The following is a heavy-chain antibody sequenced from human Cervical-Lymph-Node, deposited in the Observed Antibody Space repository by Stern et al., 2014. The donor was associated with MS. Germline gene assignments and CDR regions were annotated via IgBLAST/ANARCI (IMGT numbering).Heavy chain of an antibody. Sequence: EVQLVESGGGLVQPGGSLRLSCAASGFTFTDYPMNWVRQAPGKGLEWISYISGSTDTIYYADSVKGRFTVSRDNAINSLYLQMNSLRDEDTAVYYCARGPFFLSWAQGTLVTVSS. CDR2: ISGSTDTI. D-gene: IGHD2/OR15-2a*01. CDR3: ARGPFFLS. CDR1: GFTFTDYP. J-gene: IGHJ4*02. V-gene: IGHV3-48*02.